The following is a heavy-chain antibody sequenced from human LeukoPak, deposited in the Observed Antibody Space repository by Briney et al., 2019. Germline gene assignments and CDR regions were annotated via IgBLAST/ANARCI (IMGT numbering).Heavy chain of an antibody. CDR1: GYSISSGYY. Sequence: PSETLSLTCTVSGYSISSGYYWGWIRQPPGKGLEWIGSIYHSGSTYYNPSLKSRVTISVDTSKNQFSLKLSSVTAADTAVYYCARDAMVRGDAFDYWGQGTLVTVSS. CDR3: ARDAMVRGDAFDY. J-gene: IGHJ4*02. D-gene: IGHD3-10*01. CDR2: IYHSGST. V-gene: IGHV4-38-2*02.